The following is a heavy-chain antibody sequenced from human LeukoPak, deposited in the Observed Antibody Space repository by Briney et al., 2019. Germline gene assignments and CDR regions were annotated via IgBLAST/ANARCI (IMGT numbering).Heavy chain of an antibody. CDR3: ARRRDLYSGSYYPFDY. Sequence: SETLSLTCTVSGGSISSGSYYWSWIRQPAGKGLEWIGRIYTSGSTNYNPSLKSRVTISVDTSKNQFSLKLSSVTAADTAVYYCARRRDLYSGSYYPFDYWGQGTLVTVSS. D-gene: IGHD1-26*01. V-gene: IGHV4-61*02. CDR1: GGSISSGSYY. CDR2: IYTSGST. J-gene: IGHJ4*02.